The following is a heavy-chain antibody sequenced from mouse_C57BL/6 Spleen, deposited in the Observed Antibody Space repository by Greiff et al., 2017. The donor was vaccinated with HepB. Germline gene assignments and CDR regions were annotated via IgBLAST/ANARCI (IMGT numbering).Heavy chain of an antibody. V-gene: IGHV5-17*01. CDR2: ISSGSSTI. Sequence: EVKLVESGGGLVKPGGSLKLSCAASGFTFSDYGMHWVRQAPEKGLEWVAYISSGSSTIYYADTVKGRFTISRDNAKNTLFLQMTSLRSEDTAMYYCATYYGSSLYYYAMDYWGQGTSVTVSS. D-gene: IGHD1-1*01. CDR3: ATYYGSSLYYYAMDY. CDR1: GFTFSDYG. J-gene: IGHJ4*01.